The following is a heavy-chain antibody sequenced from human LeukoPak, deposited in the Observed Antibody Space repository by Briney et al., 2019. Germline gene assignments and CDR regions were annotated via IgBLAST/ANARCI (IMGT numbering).Heavy chain of an antibody. D-gene: IGHD3-22*01. J-gene: IGHJ3*02. CDR2: IKKDGFFS. CDR1: GFPFRVRW. V-gene: IGHV3-74*03. CDR3: AKDLYYDSRLGIILWGAFDI. Sequence: HPGGSLRLSCTASGFPFRVRWMHWVCQAPGKGLVWISLIKKDGFFSTYADSVKGRFTISRDDAKNTLYLQMDSLRADDTAVYYCAKDLYYDSRLGIILWGAFDIWGQGTMVTVSS.